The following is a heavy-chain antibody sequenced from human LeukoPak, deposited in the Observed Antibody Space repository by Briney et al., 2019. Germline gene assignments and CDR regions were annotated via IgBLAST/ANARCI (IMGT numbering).Heavy chain of an antibody. V-gene: IGHV4-59*01. D-gene: IGHD3-9*01. J-gene: IGHJ4*02. CDR3: TRAADIDTGYTRLRYFDF. Sequence: SETLSLTCTVSGGSITNFYWSWIRQPPGKRLEWIGNIRYSGSTNYNPSLKTRVIVSVDTSKNQFSLKLRSVTAADTAVYYCTRAADIDTGYTRLRYFDFWGQGTLVTVSS. CDR2: IRYSGST. CDR1: GGSITNFY.